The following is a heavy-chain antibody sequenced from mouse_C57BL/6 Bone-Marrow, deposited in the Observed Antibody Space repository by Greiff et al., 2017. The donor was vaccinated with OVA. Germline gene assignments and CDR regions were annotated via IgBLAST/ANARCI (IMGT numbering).Heavy chain of an antibody. J-gene: IGHJ1*03. CDR2: INPSSGYT. V-gene: IGHV1-7*01. Sequence: QVHVKQPGAELAKPGASVKLSCKASGYTFTSYWMHWVKQRPGQGLEWIGYINPSSGYTKYNQKFKDKATLTADKSSSTAYMQLSSLTYEDSAVYYCARSYGSSYWYFDVWGTGTTVTVSS. CDR3: ARSYGSSYWYFDV. D-gene: IGHD1-1*01. CDR1: GYTFTSYW.